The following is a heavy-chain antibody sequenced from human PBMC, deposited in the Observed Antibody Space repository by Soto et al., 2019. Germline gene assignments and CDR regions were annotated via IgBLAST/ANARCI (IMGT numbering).Heavy chain of an antibody. J-gene: IGHJ4*02. CDR1: GFTFSSYA. CDR3: AKDGGYDFWSGYYNEYYFDY. Sequence: PGGSLRLSCAASGFTFSSYAMSWVRQAPGKGLEWVSAISGSGGSTYYADSVKGRFTISRDNSKNTLYLQMNSLRAEDTAVYYCAKDGGYDFWSGYYNEYYFDYWGQGTLVTVSS. CDR2: ISGSGGST. D-gene: IGHD3-3*01. V-gene: IGHV3-23*01.